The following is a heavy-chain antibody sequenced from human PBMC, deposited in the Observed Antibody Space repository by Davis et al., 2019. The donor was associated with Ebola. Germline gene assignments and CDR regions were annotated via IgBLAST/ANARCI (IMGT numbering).Heavy chain of an antibody. V-gene: IGHV1-18*04. J-gene: IGHJ4*02. D-gene: IGHD1-26*01. CDR3: ARELRPSVGLLRSPQGY. CDR2: INPHNGNT. Sequence: ASVKVSCKASGYTFTHYGITWVRQAPGQGLEWMGWINPHNGNTNYAQNVQGRVTMTTDTSTSTAYMEVGSLRSDDTAVYYCARELRPSVGLLRSPQGYWGQGTLVTVSS. CDR1: GYTFTHYG.